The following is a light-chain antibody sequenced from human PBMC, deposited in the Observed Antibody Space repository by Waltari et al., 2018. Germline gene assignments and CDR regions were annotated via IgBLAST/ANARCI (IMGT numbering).Light chain of an antibody. CDR3: CSYGGATYTDI. J-gene: IGLJ1*01. V-gene: IGLV2-11*01. CDR1: DSDVASYNF. Sequence: QSPLTQPRSVSGSPGESVTLSCTGTDSDVASYNFVSWYQQHPGKPPKLLIFDVDKRPSGGSDRFSGSKSGNTASLTISSLQTDDEADYYCCSYGGATYTDIFGSGTAVTVL. CDR2: DVD.